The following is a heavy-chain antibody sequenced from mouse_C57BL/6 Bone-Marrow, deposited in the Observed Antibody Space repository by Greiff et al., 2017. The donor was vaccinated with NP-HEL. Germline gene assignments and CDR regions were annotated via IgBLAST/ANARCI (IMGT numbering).Heavy chain of an antibody. D-gene: IGHD1-1*01. CDR2: ISYDGSN. J-gene: IGHJ1*03. V-gene: IGHV3-6*01. Sequence: EVQLQESGPGLVKPSQSLSLTCSVTGYSITSGYYWNWIRQFPGNKLEWMGYISYDGSNNYNPSLKNRISITRDTSKNQFFLKLNSVTTEDTATYYCAREGTVVASPYWYFDVWGTGTTVTVSS. CDR1: GYSITSGYY. CDR3: AREGTVVASPYWYFDV.